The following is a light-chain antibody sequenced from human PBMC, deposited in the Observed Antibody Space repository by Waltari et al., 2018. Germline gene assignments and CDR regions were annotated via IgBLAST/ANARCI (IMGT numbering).Light chain of an antibody. CDR1: QPVSGSS. CDR2: GSS. CDR3: QQYATSPA. J-gene: IGKJ1*01. Sequence: EIVLTQSPGTLSLSPGERAPLSCRPSQPVSGSSLAWYQQKPGQAPRLLISGSSSRATGIPDRFSGSGSGTDFTLAISRLEPEDFAVYYCQQYATSPAFGQGTTVEIK. V-gene: IGKV3-20*01.